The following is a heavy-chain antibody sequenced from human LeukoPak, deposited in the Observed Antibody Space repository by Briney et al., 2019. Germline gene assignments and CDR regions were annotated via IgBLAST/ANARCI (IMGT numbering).Heavy chain of an antibody. CDR3: AKAGASYSSSWYVRWFDP. V-gene: IGHV3-23*01. Sequence: GASLRLSCAASGFTFSSYAMSWVRQAPGKGLEWVSAISGSGGSTYYADSVKGRFTISRDNSKNTLYLQMTSLRAEDTAVYYCAKAGASYSSSWYVRWFDPWGQGTLVTVSS. CDR1: GFTFSSYA. CDR2: ISGSGGST. J-gene: IGHJ5*02. D-gene: IGHD6-13*01.